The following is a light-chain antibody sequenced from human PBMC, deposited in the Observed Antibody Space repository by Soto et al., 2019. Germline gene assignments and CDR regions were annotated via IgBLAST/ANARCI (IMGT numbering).Light chain of an antibody. CDR1: QSISGY. Sequence: DIQMTQSPSSLSASVGDRVTITCRASQSISGYLNWYQQKPGKAPNLLIYGTSSLHSGVPSRFSGSGSGTDFTLTISSLQSEDFATYYCQQSYDPRALTFGGGTKVEIK. V-gene: IGKV1-39*01. CDR3: QQSYDPRALT. CDR2: GTS. J-gene: IGKJ4*01.